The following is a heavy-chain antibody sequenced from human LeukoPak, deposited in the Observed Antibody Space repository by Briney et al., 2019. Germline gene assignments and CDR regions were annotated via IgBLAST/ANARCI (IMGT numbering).Heavy chain of an antibody. Sequence: GGSLSLSCAASGFTFSSYSMKWVRQAPGKGLEWGSSISSGNSYIYYGDSVKGRLTISRDNAKNSLYLQMSSLRAEDTAVYYCARGPTVIGVAGTWPLDYWGQGTLVTVSS. J-gene: IGHJ4*02. CDR1: GFTFSSYS. CDR2: ISSGNSYI. CDR3: ARGPTVIGVAGTWPLDY. V-gene: IGHV3-21*01. D-gene: IGHD6-19*01.